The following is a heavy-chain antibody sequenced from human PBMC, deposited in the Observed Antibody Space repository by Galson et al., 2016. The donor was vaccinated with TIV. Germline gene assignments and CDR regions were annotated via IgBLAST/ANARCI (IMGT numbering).Heavy chain of an antibody. V-gene: IGHV2-70*11. J-gene: IGHJ4*02. Sequence: PALVKPTQTLTLTCTFSGFSLQTDGMCVNWIRQPPGKALEWLARIDWDDDKSYSSSLKTRLTISKDTSKNQVVLTMTNMDPVDTATYYCARISGYYDSSGHYIPRSFDYWGQGALVTVPS. CDR1: GFSLQTDGMC. CDR2: IDWDDDK. D-gene: IGHD3-22*01. CDR3: ARISGYYDSSGHYIPRSFDY.